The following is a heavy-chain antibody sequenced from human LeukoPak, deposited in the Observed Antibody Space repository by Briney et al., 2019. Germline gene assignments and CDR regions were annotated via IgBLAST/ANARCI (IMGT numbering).Heavy chain of an antibody. Sequence: GESLKISCKGSGYSFTTYWIGWVRQMSGKGLEWMGIIYPGDSDIRYSPSFQGQVTISADKSISTAYLQWSSLKASDTAMYYCARVQDSSGSYFYGMDVWGQGTTVTVSS. V-gene: IGHV5-51*01. J-gene: IGHJ6*02. CDR2: IYPGDSDI. CDR3: ARVQDSSGSYFYGMDV. D-gene: IGHD3-22*01. CDR1: GYSFTTYW.